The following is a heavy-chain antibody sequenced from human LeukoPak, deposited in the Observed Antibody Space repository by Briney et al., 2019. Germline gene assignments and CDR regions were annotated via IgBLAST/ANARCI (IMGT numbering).Heavy chain of an antibody. J-gene: IGHJ5*02. V-gene: IGHV3-48*04. CDR2: ISSSSSTI. D-gene: IGHD4-17*01. CDR1: GFTFSSYS. CDR3: ARSVGYGVGWFDP. Sequence: GGSLRLSCAASGFTFSSYSMNWVRQAPGKGLEWVSYISSSSSTIYYADSVKGRFTISRDNAKNSLYLQMNSLRAEDTAVYYCARSVGYGVGWFDPWGQGTLVTVSS.